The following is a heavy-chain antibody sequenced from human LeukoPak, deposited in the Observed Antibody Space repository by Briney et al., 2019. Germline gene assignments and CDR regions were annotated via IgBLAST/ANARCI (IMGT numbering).Heavy chain of an antibody. D-gene: IGHD7-27*01. CDR2: ISGSGGST. CDR1: GFTFSRYA. J-gene: IGHJ3*02. V-gene: IGHV3-23*01. CDR3: AKDSRKLGPGGAFDI. Sequence: HPGGSLRLSCAASGFTFSRYAMSGVRQAPGRGVEWVSAISGSGGSTYYADSVMGRFTISRDNSKNTLYLQMNSLRAEDTAVYYCAKDSRKLGPGGAFDIWGQGTMVTVSS.